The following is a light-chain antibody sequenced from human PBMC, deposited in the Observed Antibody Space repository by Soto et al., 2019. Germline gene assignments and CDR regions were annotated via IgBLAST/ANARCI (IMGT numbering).Light chain of an antibody. J-gene: IGKJ1*01. CDR1: QSVSSN. Sequence: EIVMTQSPATLSVTPGERATLSYRASQSVSSNLAWYQQKPGQAPRLLIYGASTRATGIPARFSGSGSGTEFTLTISSLQSEDLAVYYCQQYNNWPRTFGQGTKVDI. V-gene: IGKV3-15*01. CDR2: GAS. CDR3: QQYNNWPRT.